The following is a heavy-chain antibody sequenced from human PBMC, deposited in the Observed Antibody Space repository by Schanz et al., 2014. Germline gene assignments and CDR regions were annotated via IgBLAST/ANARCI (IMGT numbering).Heavy chain of an antibody. D-gene: IGHD2-8*02. Sequence: EVQLVESGGGLIQPGGSLRLSCSGFTVSAYSANWVRQAPGKGLEWVSSISNGGGYIYYADSVKGRFTISRDNAKNSVYLQMHSLRAEDTALYYCARDRDAGGYDSWGQGTLVTVSS. J-gene: IGHJ5*01. CDR1: GFTVSAYS. CDR2: ISNGGGYI. CDR3: ARDRDAGGYDS. V-gene: IGHV3-21*01.